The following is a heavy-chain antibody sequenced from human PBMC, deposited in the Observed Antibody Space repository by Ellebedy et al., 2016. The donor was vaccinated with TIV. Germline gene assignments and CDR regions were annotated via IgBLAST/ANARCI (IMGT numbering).Heavy chain of an antibody. CDR3: VRECGGDCSFQRSGNMDV. CDR2: ISTTSSHI. CDR1: GFTFSSYS. Sequence: GESLKISCAASGFTFSSYSMNWVRQAPGKGLEWVSSISTTSSHIYYADSVKGRFAISRDNARDSLYLQMNSLRAEDTAVYHCVRECGGDCSFQRSGNMDVWGKGTTVTVSS. V-gene: IGHV3-21*01. J-gene: IGHJ6*03. D-gene: IGHD2-21*02.